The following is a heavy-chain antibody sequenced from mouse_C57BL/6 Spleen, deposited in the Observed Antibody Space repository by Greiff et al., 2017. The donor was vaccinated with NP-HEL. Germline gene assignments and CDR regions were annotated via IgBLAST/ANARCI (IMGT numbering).Heavy chain of an antibody. D-gene: IGHD2-5*01. J-gene: IGHJ2*01. CDR2: FYPGSGSI. CDR1: GYTFTEYT. V-gene: IGHV1-62-2*01. CDR3: ARQSVYYSNPYFDY. Sequence: QVHVKQSGAELVKPGASVKLSCKASGYTFTEYTIHWVKQRSGQGLEWIGWFYPGSGSIKYNEKFKDKATLTADKSSSTVYMELSRLTSEDSAVYFCARQSVYYSNPYFDYWGQGTTLTVSS.